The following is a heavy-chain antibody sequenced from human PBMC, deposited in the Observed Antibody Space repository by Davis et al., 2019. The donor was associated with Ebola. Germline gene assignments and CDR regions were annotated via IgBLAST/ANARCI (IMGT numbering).Heavy chain of an antibody. CDR3: AKDPVSQRRYFDWGLDGMDV. V-gene: IGHV3-48*04. CDR1: GFTFTNYW. CDR2: ISSSSSTI. D-gene: IGHD3-9*01. J-gene: IGHJ6*02. Sequence: PGGSLRLSCVASGFTFTNYWMTWVRQAPGKGLEWVSYISSSSSTIYYEDSVKGRFTISRDNAKNSLYLQMNSLRAEDTAVYYCAKDPVSQRRYFDWGLDGMDVWGQGTTVTVSS.